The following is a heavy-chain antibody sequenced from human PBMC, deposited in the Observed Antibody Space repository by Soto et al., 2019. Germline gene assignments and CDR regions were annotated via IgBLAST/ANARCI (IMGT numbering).Heavy chain of an antibody. CDR3: AKGPPGVAAAPDY. CDR1: GFSFSSYA. D-gene: IGHD2-21*01. Sequence: PGGSLRLSCVASGFSFSSYAMSRVRQAPGKGLEWVSSASASGSGTYYADSVKGRFTLSRVNSKNTLFLHMTTLRAGDTALYFCAKGPPGVAAAPDYWGQGTLVTVSS. J-gene: IGHJ4*02. V-gene: IGHV3-23*01. CDR2: ASASGSGT.